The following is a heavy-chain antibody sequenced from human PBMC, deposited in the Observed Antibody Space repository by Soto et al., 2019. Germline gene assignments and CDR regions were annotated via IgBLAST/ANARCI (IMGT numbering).Heavy chain of an antibody. CDR1: GFTFSSYA. J-gene: IGHJ3*02. CDR3: AKDWFYGSGSSDAFDI. D-gene: IGHD3-10*01. Sequence: PGGSLRLSCAASGFTFSSYAMSWVRQAPGKGLEWVSAISGSGGSTYYADSVKGRFTISRDNSKNTLYLQMNSLRAEDTAVYYCAKDWFYGSGSSDAFDIWGQGTMVTV. V-gene: IGHV3-23*01. CDR2: ISGSGGST.